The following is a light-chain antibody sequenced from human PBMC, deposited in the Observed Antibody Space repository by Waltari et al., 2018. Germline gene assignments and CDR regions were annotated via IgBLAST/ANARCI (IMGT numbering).Light chain of an antibody. CDR2: DAT. V-gene: IGKV1-33*01. J-gene: IGKJ1*01. Sequence: DIQMTKTPYSLSASVGARVTITCQASQDIRKDLSWFQQKPGEAPTLLIFDATVVKTGVPSRFSGRGSGRDFTLTIASLQPEDFATYYCQHYSTVPWTFGQGTTVEIQ. CDR1: QDIRKD. CDR3: QHYSTVPWT.